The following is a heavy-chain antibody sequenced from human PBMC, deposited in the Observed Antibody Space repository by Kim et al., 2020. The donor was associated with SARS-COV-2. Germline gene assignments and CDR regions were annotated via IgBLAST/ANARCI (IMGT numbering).Heavy chain of an antibody. CDR3: ARSEGWFLVPDAFDI. CDR2: INPNSGGT. D-gene: IGHD3-10*01. J-gene: IGHJ3*02. CDR1: GYTFTGYY. Sequence: ASVKVSCKASGYTFTGYYMHWVRQAPGQGLEWMGWINPNSGGTNYAQKFQGRVTMTRDTSISTAYMELSRLRSDDTAVYYCARSEGWFLVPDAFDIWGQGTMVTVSS. V-gene: IGHV1-2*02.